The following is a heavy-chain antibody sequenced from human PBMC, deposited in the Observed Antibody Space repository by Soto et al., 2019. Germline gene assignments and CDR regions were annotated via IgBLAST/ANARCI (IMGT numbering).Heavy chain of an antibody. CDR1: GYSFTSYW. CDR2: IDPSDSYT. J-gene: IGHJ6*02. Sequence: GESLKISCKGSGYSFTSYWISWVRQMPGKGLEWMGRIDPSDSYTNYSPSFQGHVTISADKSISTAYLQWSSLKASATAMYYCARQPETKNAFSYGMDVWGQGTTVTVSS. CDR3: ARQPETKNAFSYGMDV. V-gene: IGHV5-10-1*01.